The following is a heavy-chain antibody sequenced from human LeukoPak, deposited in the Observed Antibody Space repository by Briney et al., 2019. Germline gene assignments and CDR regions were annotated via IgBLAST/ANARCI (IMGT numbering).Heavy chain of an antibody. CDR1: GFTFSSYA. D-gene: IGHD3-16*01. V-gene: IGHV3-23*01. J-gene: IGHJ4*02. Sequence: GGSLRLSCAASGFTFSSYAMSWVRQAPGKGLEWVSAISGSGGSTYYADSVKGRFTISRDNAKNTLYLQMNSLRAEDTAVYYCARGPLVTYYFDYWGQGTLVTVSS. CDR2: ISGSGGST. CDR3: ARGPLVTYYFDY.